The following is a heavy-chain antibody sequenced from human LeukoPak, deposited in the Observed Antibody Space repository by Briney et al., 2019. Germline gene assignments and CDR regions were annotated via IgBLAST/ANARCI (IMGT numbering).Heavy chain of an antibody. CDR2: INQAGSDK. CDR3: VSGATPLY. Sequence: KTGGSLRLSCSAPGFTFSTYWMSWVRQAPGKGLVWVANINQAGSDKYYVDSVRGRFTISRDNAKNSLYLQMNSLRVEDTAVYYCVSGATPLYWGQGTLVTVSS. D-gene: IGHD5-12*01. V-gene: IGHV3-7*05. J-gene: IGHJ4*02. CDR1: GFTFSTYW.